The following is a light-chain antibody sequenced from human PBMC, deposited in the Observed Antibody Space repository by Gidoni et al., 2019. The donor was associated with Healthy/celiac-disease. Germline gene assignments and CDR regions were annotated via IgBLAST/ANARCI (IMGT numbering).Light chain of an antibody. Sequence: QSVLTQPPSPSGTPGPRVTLSCSGSSSNIGINYVSWYQQLPGTAPKLLIYRNTQRPSGVPDRFSGSKSGPSASLSISGLRSEDEADYYCAAWDDSLSGGVVFGGWTKLTVL. CDR2: RNT. CDR1: SSNIGINY. CDR3: AAWDDSLSGGVV. V-gene: IGLV1-47*01. J-gene: IGLJ2*01.